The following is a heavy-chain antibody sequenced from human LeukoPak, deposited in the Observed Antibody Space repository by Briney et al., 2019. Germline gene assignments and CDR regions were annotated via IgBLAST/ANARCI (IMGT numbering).Heavy chain of an antibody. Sequence: GGSLRLSCAASGFTFSSYSMSWVRQAPGKGLEWVSAISGSGESTYYADSVKGRFTVSRDSSKNTVYLQMISLRAEDTAVYYCAKGRDYDFWSGHIPFDYWGQGTLVAVSS. CDR2: ISGSGEST. D-gene: IGHD3-3*01. J-gene: IGHJ4*02. CDR3: AKGRDYDFWSGHIPFDY. CDR1: GFTFSSYS. V-gene: IGHV3-23*01.